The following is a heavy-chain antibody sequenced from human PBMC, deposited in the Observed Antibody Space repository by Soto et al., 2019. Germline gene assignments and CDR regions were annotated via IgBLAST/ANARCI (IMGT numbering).Heavy chain of an antibody. CDR3: AKDPTFWSGYYFDYYYGMDV. V-gene: IGHV3-30*18. CDR1: GFTFSSYG. J-gene: IGHJ6*02. Sequence: GSLRLSCAASGFTFSSYGMHWVRQAPGKGLEWVAVISYDGSNKYYADSVKGRFTISRDNSKNTLYLQMNSLRAEDTAVYYCAKDPTFWSGYYFDYYYGMDVWGQGTTVTVSS. CDR2: ISYDGSNK. D-gene: IGHD3-3*01.